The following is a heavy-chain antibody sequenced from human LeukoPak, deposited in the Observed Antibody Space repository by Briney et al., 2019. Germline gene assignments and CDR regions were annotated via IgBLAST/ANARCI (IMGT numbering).Heavy chain of an antibody. Sequence: GASVKVSCKVSGYGLTELSMHWVRQAPGKGLEWMGSFDPENGETLYAQEFQGRVTLTEDTSADTAYLELSSLRSEDTALYYCTRSAVVLPYYFDYWGQGTLVTVSS. D-gene: IGHD3-22*01. CDR1: GYGLTELS. CDR2: FDPENGET. V-gene: IGHV1-24*01. CDR3: TRSAVVLPYYFDY. J-gene: IGHJ4*02.